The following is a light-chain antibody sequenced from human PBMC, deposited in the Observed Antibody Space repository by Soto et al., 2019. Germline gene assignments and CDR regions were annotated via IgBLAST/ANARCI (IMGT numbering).Light chain of an antibody. J-gene: IGKJ4*01. CDR3: QQYDISLT. CDR2: GAS. Sequence: IVLTHSPGTLSLSPWQRAALSCRASQSVSSSYLAWYQQKPGQAPRLLIYGASSRATGIPDRFSGSGSGTDFTLTISRLEPEDFAVYYCQQYDISLTFGGGTKVDIK. CDR1: QSVSSSY. V-gene: IGKV3-20*01.